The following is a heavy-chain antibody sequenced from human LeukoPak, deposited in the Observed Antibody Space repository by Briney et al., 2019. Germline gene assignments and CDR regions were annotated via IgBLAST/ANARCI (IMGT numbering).Heavy chain of an antibody. CDR2: IYSSGST. J-gene: IGHJ4*02. Sequence: SETLSLTCTVSGGSISGYYWSWIRQPAGQGLEWIGRIYSSGSTNYNPSLKSRVTMSVDTSKNQFSLRLTSVTAADTAVYYCATRIGGGSSYYFDYWGQGTLSPSPQ. CDR3: ATRIGGGSSYYFDY. V-gene: IGHV4-4*07. CDR1: GGSISGYY. D-gene: IGHD6-6*01.